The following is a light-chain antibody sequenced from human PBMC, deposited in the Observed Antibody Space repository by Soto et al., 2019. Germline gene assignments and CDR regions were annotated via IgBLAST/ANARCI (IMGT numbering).Light chain of an antibody. CDR1: SSDVGGYND. CDR3: SSYTGSSTLRV. J-gene: IGLJ1*01. Sequence: QSALTQPASVSGSPGQSITISCTGTSSDVGGYNDVSWYQQHPGKAPKLMIYDVRNRPSGVSNRFSGTKSGNTASLTTSGLQAEDEAAYYCSSYTGSSTLRVFGTGTKLTVL. V-gene: IGLV2-14*01. CDR2: DVR.